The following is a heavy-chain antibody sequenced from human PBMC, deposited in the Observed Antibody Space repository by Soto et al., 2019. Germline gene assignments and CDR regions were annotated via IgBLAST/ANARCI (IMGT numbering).Heavy chain of an antibody. CDR1: GFIFSNYG. CDR2: ISYDGSDI. V-gene: IGHV3-30*06. D-gene: IGHD3-10*02. CDR3: AIVRVADSALDH. J-gene: IGHJ4*02. Sequence: ESGGGVVQPGRSLRLSCVGSGFIFSNYGMHWVRQAPGKGLEWVAFISYDGSDILYADSVQGRFTISRDNSKSTLFLHMNRPTAEDTAIYFCAIVRVADSALDHWGQGTLVTVSS.